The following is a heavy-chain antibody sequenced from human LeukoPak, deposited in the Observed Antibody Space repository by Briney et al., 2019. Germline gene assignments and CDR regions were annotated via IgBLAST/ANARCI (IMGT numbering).Heavy chain of an antibody. Sequence: GGSLRLSCAASGFTFHDYAMHWVRQAPGKGLEWVSGISWNSGSTGYADSMKGRFTISRDNAKNSLYLQMNSLRAEDTAVYYCAREIVYGGIHFDYWGQGTLVTVSS. CDR3: AREIVYGGIHFDY. CDR2: ISWNSGST. CDR1: GFTFHDYA. D-gene: IGHD4-23*01. J-gene: IGHJ4*02. V-gene: IGHV3-9*01.